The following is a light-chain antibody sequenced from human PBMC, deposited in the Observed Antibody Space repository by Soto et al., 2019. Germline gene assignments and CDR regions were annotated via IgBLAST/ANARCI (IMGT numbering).Light chain of an antibody. CDR1: QSVNSSY. J-gene: IGKJ2*01. Sequence: DIVLTQSPGTLSLSPGERATLSCRASQSVNSSYLAWYQQKPGQAPRLIIYGASSRATGIPDRFSGSGSGTEFNLTISRLEPEDFAVYYCQQYGRSPPMYTFGQGAKLEIK. V-gene: IGKV3-20*01. CDR3: QQYGRSPPMYT. CDR2: GAS.